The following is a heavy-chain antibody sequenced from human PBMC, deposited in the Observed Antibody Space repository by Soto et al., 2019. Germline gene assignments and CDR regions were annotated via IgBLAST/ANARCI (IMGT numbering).Heavy chain of an antibody. V-gene: IGHV1-2*04. CDR2: INPNSGGT. CDR3: ARDQKLNSGYGSVRYYYYGMDA. Sequence: ASVKVSCKASGYTFTGYYMHWVRQAPGQGLEWMGWINPNSGGTNYAQKFQGWVTMTRDTSISTAYMELSRLRSDDTAVYYCARDQKLNSGYGSVRYYYYGMDAWGQGTTVTVS. CDR1: GYTFTGYY. J-gene: IGHJ6*02. D-gene: IGHD5-12*01.